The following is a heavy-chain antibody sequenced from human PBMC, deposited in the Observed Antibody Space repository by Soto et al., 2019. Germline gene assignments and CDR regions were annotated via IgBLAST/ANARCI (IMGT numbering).Heavy chain of an antibody. V-gene: IGHV1-3*01. J-gene: IGHJ4*02. CDR1: GYTFTSYA. Sequence: GASVKVSCKASGYTFTSYAMHWVRQEPGQRLEWMGWINAGNGNTKYSQKFQGRVTITRDTSASTAYMELSSLRSEDTAVYYCARDPDYGNHGTSPAAAYWGKGTLVPVSS. D-gene: IGHD4-4*01. CDR3: ARDPDYGNHGTSPAAAY. CDR2: INAGNGNT.